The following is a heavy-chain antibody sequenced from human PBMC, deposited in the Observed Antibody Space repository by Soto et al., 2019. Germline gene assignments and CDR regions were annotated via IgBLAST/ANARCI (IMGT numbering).Heavy chain of an antibody. Sequence: SETLSLTCSVSEDSITTNGYYWGWIRQPPGKGLQWIGNVYWTGSTFSHPSLTSRVFISVDTSKNEFSLRLTSVTAADTAVYYFARSNYTYGSLIDYWGPGCLVTVSS. CDR1: EDSITTNGYY. CDR2: VYWTGST. CDR3: ARSNYTYGSLIDY. J-gene: IGHJ4*02. D-gene: IGHD2-15*01. V-gene: IGHV4-39*01.